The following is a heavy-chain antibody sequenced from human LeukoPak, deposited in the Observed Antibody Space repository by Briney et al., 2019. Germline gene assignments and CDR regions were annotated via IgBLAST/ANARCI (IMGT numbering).Heavy chain of an antibody. CDR2: IYHSGST. D-gene: IGHD5-24*01. CDR1: GGSVSSYY. Sequence: PSETLSLTCTVSGGSVSSYYWSWIRQPPGQRLEWIGYIYHSGSTYYNPSLKSRVTISLETSKHQLSLRLSSVTAADTAVYYCVRQSRDGYNHYFDYWGQGTLVTVSS. V-gene: IGHV4-59*08. CDR3: VRQSRDGYNHYFDY. J-gene: IGHJ4*02.